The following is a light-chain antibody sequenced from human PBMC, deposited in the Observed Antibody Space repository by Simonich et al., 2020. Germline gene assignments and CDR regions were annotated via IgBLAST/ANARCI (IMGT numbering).Light chain of an antibody. CDR2: DVS. CDR1: SSDVGGYNY. Sequence: QSALTQPASVSGSPGQSITISCTGTSSDVGGYNYVPWYQQHPGKAPTLMIYDVSNRPSGCSNRFSGSKSGNTASLTISGLQAEDEADYYCSSYTSSSTRVFGGGTKLTVL. CDR3: SSYTSSSTRV. V-gene: IGLV2-14*03. J-gene: IGLJ3*02.